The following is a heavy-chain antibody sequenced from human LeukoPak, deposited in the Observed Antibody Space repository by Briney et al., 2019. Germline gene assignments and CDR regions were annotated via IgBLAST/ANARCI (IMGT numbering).Heavy chain of an antibody. V-gene: IGHV3-23*01. CDR3: AKGLAYCGGDCYRYDAFDI. CDR1: GFTFSSYA. D-gene: IGHD2-21*02. CDR2: ISGSGGST. Sequence: GGSLRPSCAASGFTFSSYAMSWVRQAPGKGLEWVSAISGSGGSTYYADSVKGRFTISRDNSKNTLYLQMNSLRAEDTAVYYCAKGLAYCGGDCYRYDAFDIWGQGTMVTVSS. J-gene: IGHJ3*02.